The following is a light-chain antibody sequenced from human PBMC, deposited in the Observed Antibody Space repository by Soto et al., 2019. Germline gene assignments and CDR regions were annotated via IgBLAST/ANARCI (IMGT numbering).Light chain of an antibody. CDR3: QQDGRT. CDR2: AAS. Sequence: EVVLTQSPGTLSLSPGERATLSCKTSQSISTNYLAWYQHKPGQAPRLLIYAASNRITGIPDRFSGSGSGTDFTLTISRLEPEDFALYYCQQDGRTFGQGTRLEIK. CDR1: QSISTNY. V-gene: IGKV3-20*01. J-gene: IGKJ5*01.